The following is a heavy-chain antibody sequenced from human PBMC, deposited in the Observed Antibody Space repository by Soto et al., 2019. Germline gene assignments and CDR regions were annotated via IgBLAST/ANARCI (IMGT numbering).Heavy chain of an antibody. Sequence: QVQLVQSGAEVKKPGSSVKVSCKASGGTFSSYTISWVRQAPGQGLEWMGRIIPILGIANYAQKFQGRVTITADKSTSTAYRELSSLRSEDTAVYYCARVDIVGATGGDVWGQGTTVTVSS. CDR3: ARVDIVGATGGDV. V-gene: IGHV1-69*02. CDR2: IIPILGIA. J-gene: IGHJ6*02. D-gene: IGHD1-26*01. CDR1: GGTFSSYT.